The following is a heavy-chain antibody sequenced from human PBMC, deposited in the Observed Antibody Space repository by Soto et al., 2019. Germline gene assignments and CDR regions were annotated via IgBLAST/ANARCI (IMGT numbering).Heavy chain of an antibody. Sequence: SETLSLTCAVSGGSISSSNWWSWVRQPPGKGLEWIGYIYYSGSTNYNPSLKSRVTISVDTSKNQFSLKLSSVTAADTAVYYCARAGDYGDYDAFDIWGQGTMVTVSS. J-gene: IGHJ3*02. CDR1: GGSISSSNW. D-gene: IGHD4-17*01. CDR3: ARAGDYGDYDAFDI. V-gene: IGHV4-4*02. CDR2: IYYSGST.